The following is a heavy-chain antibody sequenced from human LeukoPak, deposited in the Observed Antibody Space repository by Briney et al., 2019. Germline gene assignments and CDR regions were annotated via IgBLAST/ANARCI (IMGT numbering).Heavy chain of an antibody. CDR1: GGSISTYY. V-gene: IGHV4-59*01. D-gene: IGHD6-6*01. Sequence: SETLSLTCTVSGGSISTYYWNWIRQPPGKGLEWIGYIYHSGSTNYNPSLQSRVTISVGMSKNQFSLNLNSVTAADTAVYYCARGGAARLHFQNWGQGTLVTVSS. J-gene: IGHJ1*01. CDR3: ARGGAARLHFQN. CDR2: IYHSGST.